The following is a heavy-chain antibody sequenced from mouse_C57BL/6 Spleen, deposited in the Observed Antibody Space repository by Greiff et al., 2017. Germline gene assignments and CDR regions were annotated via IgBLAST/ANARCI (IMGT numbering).Heavy chain of an antibody. CDR3: ARDGWLLNY. J-gene: IGHJ2*01. D-gene: IGHD2-3*01. CDR2: ISDGGSYT. CDR1: GFTFSSYA. V-gene: IGHV5-4*01. Sequence: EVQLVESGGGLVKPGGSLKLSCAASGFTFSSYAMSWVRQTPEKRLEWVATISDGGSYTYYPDNVKGRFTISRDNAKNNLYLQMSHLKSEDTAMYYCARDGWLLNYWGQGTTLTVSS.